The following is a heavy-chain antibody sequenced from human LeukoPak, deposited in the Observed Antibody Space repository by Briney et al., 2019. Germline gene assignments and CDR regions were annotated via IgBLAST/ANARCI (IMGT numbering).Heavy chain of an antibody. D-gene: IGHD6-13*01. J-gene: IGHJ5*02. V-gene: IGHV4-38-2*02. CDR2: IYHSGST. CDR3: ARMFRSSWYINWFDP. CDR1: GYSISSGYF. Sequence: PSETLSLTCSVSGYSISSGYFWGWIRQPPGKGLEWIGSIYHSGSTSYNPSLKSRLTISVDTSKNQSSLKLNFVTAADTAMYYCARMFRSSWYINWFDPWGQGTLVTVSS.